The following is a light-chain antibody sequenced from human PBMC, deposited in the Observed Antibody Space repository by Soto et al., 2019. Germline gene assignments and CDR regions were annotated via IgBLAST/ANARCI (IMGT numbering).Light chain of an antibody. CDR1: QSIGDY. CDR3: QQSHSTPLT. V-gene: IGKV1-39*01. J-gene: IGKJ1*01. Sequence: DIQMAQSPSSLSASLGDSVSITCRASQSIGDYLNWYQVKPGKAPTLLISDPSSLQPGVPPQFSGSGSGTDFTLTISNLQPENFATYYCQQSHSTPLTFGQGTKVEIK. CDR2: DPS.